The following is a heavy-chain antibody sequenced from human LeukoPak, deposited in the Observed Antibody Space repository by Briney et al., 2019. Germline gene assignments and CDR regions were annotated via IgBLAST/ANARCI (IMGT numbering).Heavy chain of an antibody. Sequence: ASVKVSCKASGYTFTGYYMRRVRHAPGQGFEWMAWINPNSGGTNYAQKVQGRVTMTRDTSISTAYMELSRLRSDDTAVYYCARDPYYMVRGVTGNVFDYWGQGTLVTVSS. CDR3: ARDPYYMVRGVTGNVFDY. CDR1: GYTFTGYY. J-gene: IGHJ4*02. V-gene: IGHV1-2*02. D-gene: IGHD3-10*01. CDR2: INPNSGGT.